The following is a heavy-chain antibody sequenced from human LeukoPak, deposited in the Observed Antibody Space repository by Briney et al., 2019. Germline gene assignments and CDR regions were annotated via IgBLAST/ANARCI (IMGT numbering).Heavy chain of an antibody. CDR2: IYHSGST. V-gene: IGHV4-38-2*02. Sequence: KPSETLSLTCTVSGYSISSGYYWGWIRQPPGKGLEWTGNIYHSGSTYYNPSLKSRVTISVDTSKNQFSLKLSSETAADTAMYFCAREYGALFWLGGGGDAFDIWGQGTMGTVSS. D-gene: IGHD3-9*01. J-gene: IGHJ3*02. CDR3: AREYGALFWLGGGGDAFDI. CDR1: GYSISSGYY.